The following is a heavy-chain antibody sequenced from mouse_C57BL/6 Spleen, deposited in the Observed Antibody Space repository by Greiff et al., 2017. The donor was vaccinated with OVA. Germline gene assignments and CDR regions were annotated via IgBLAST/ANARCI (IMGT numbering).Heavy chain of an antibody. D-gene: IGHD2-4*01. Sequence: VQLQQSGPELVKPGASVKISCKASGYSFTGYYMNWVKQSPEKSLEWIGEINPSTGGTTYNQKFKAKATLTVDKSSSTAYMQLKSLTSEDSAVYYCARGLSLDDYRYYFDYWGQGTTLTGAS. J-gene: IGHJ2*01. V-gene: IGHV1-42*01. CDR1: GYSFTGYY. CDR2: INPSTGGT. CDR3: ARGLSLDDYRYYFDY.